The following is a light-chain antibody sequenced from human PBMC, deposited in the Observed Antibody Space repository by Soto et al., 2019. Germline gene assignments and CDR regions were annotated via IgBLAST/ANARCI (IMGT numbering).Light chain of an antibody. V-gene: IGLV2-11*01. CDR1: SRDVGAYNY. CDR3: CSSAGSSTVI. J-gene: IGLJ2*01. CDR2: DVS. Sequence: QSALTQPRSVSGSPGQSVTISCTGTSRDVGAYNYVSWYQQHPGKAPKLIIYDVSKWPSGVPDRFSGSKSGNTASLTISGLQAEDEADYYCCSSAGSSTVIFGGGTKLPVL.